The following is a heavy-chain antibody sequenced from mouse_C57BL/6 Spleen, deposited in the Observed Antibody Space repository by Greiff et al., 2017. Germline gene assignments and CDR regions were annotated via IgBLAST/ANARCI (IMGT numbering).Heavy chain of an antibody. Sequence: VQLQQPGAELVRPGSSVKLSCKASGYTFTSYWMHWVKQRPIQGLEWIGNIDPSDSETHYNQKFKDKATLTVDKSSSTAYMQLSSLTSEDSAVYYCARDITRAWFAYWGQGTLVTVSA. D-gene: IGHD1-1*01. CDR3: ARDITRAWFAY. CDR2: IDPSDSET. CDR1: GYTFTSYW. J-gene: IGHJ3*01. V-gene: IGHV1-52*01.